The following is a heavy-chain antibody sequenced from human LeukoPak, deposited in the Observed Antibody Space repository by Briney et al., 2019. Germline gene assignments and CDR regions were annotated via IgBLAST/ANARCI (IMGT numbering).Heavy chain of an antibody. D-gene: IGHD5-24*01. CDR3: ARDQWLQSYDYMDV. Sequence: PGGSLRLSCAASGFTFSSYGMNWVRQAPGKGLEWVSGIGGRDGVTTYYTSSVKGRFTISRDNSKNTLYLQMNSLRAEDTAVYYCARDQWLQSYDYMDVWGKGTTVTISS. CDR2: IGGRDGVTT. V-gene: IGHV3-23*01. CDR1: GFTFSSYG. J-gene: IGHJ6*03.